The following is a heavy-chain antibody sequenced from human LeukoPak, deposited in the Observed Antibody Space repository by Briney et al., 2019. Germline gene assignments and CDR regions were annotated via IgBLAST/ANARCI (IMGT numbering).Heavy chain of an antibody. V-gene: IGHV3-30*18. CDR2: ISYDGSNK. Sequence: GGSLRLSCAAPGFTFSSYGMHWVRQAPGKGLEWVAVISYDGSNKYYADSVKGRFTISRDNSKNTLYLQMNSLRAEDTAVYYCAKDSWDCSSTSCYAYYYYYMDVWGKGTTVTVSS. J-gene: IGHJ6*03. CDR3: AKDSWDCSSTSCYAYYYYYMDV. CDR1: GFTFSSYG. D-gene: IGHD2-2*01.